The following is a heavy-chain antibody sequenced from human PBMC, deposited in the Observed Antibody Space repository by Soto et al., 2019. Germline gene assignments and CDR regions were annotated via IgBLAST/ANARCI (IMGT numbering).Heavy chain of an antibody. Sequence: PRESLKISCKGSGYSFTSYWIGWVRQMPGKGLEWMGIIYPGDSDTRYSPSFQGQVTISADKSISTAYLQWSSLKASDTAMYYCARQQQLLLGGYYYYGMDVWGQGTTVTVSS. CDR2: IYPGDSDT. V-gene: IGHV5-51*01. D-gene: IGHD6-13*01. CDR1: GYSFTSYW. J-gene: IGHJ6*02. CDR3: ARQQQLLLGGYYYYGMDV.